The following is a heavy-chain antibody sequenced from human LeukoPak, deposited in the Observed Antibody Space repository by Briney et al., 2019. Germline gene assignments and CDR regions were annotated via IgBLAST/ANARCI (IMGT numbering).Heavy chain of an antibody. CDR3: ARSRHYYYMDV. J-gene: IGHJ6*03. Sequence: PGGSLRLSCAASGFTFSSYGMNSVRQAPGKGLEWVSYISSSSSTIYQADSVKGRFTISRDNAKNSLYLQMNSLRAEDTAVYYCARSRHYYYMDVWGKGTTVTVSS. V-gene: IGHV3-48*01. CDR2: ISSSSSTI. CDR1: GFTFSSYG.